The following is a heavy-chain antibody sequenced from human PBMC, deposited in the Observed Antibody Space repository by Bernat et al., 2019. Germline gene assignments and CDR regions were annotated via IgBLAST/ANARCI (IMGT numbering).Heavy chain of an antibody. V-gene: IGHV1-69*02. CDR2: IIPILGIA. D-gene: IGHD3-10*01. Sequence: QVQLVQSGAEVKKPGSSVKVSCKASGGTFSSYTISWVRQAPGQGLEWMGRIIPILGIANYAQKFQGRVTITADKSTSTAYMELSSLRSEDTAVYYCARPGSGDYGSGPHYGMDVWGQGTTVTVSS. CDR1: GGTFSSYT. J-gene: IGHJ6*02. CDR3: ARPGSGDYGSGPHYGMDV.